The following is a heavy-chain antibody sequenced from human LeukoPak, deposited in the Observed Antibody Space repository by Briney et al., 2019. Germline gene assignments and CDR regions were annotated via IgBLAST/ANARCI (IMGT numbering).Heavy chain of an antibody. CDR1: GGSISSGGYY. CDR3: ARDRGTRAALYGMDV. V-gene: IGHV4-31*03. D-gene: IGHD2-15*01. CDR2: IYYSGST. J-gene: IGHJ6*02. Sequence: PSQTLSLTCTVSGGSISSGGYYWSWIRQHPGKGLEWIGYIYYSGSTYYNPSLKSRVTISVDTSKNQFSLKLSSVTAADTAVYYCARDRGTRAALYGMDVWGQGTQVTVSS.